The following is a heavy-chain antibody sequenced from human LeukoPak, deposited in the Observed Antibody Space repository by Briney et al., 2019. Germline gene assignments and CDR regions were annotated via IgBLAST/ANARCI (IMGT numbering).Heavy chain of an antibody. D-gene: IGHD6-19*01. CDR3: ARGDSSGWYGGLYFDY. J-gene: IGHJ4*02. V-gene: IGHV1-18*01. CDR1: GYTFTSYG. Sequence: ASVKVSCKASGYTFTSYGISWVRQAPGQGLKWMGWISAYNGNTNYAQKLQGRVTMTTDTSTSTAYMELRSLRSDDTAVYYCARGDSSGWYGGLYFDYWGQGTLVTVSS. CDR2: ISAYNGNT.